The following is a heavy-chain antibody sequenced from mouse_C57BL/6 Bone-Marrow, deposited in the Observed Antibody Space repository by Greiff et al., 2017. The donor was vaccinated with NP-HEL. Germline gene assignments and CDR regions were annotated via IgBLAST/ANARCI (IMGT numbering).Heavy chain of an antibody. J-gene: IGHJ3*01. CDR2: IHPNSGST. D-gene: IGHD2-5*01. Sequence: VQLQQPGAELVKPGASVKLSCKASGYTFTSYWMHWVKQRPGQGLEWIGMIHPNSGSTNYNEKFKSKATLTVDKSSSTAYMQLSSLTSEDSAVYYCARWGYSKRFAYWGQGTLVTVSA. CDR1: GYTFTSYW. V-gene: IGHV1-64*01. CDR3: ARWGYSKRFAY.